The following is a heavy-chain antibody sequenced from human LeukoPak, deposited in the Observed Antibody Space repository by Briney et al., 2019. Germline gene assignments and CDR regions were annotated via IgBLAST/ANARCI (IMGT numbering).Heavy chain of an antibody. Sequence: ASVKVSCKASGYTFTSYGINWVRQAPGQGLEWMGWIITYNGNTNYAQKLQGRVTMTTDTSTSTAYMELRSLRSDDTALYYCARESYNSGSYYNDYWGQGTLVTVSS. CDR2: IITYNGNT. V-gene: IGHV1-18*01. CDR3: ARESYNSGSYYNDY. CDR1: GYTFTSYG. D-gene: IGHD3-10*01. J-gene: IGHJ4*02.